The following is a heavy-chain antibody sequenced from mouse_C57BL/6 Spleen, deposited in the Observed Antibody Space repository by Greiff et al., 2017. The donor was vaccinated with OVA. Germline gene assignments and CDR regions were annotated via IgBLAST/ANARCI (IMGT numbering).Heavy chain of an antibody. D-gene: IGHD1-1*01. CDR2: ISSGSSTI. V-gene: IGHV5-17*01. CDR3: ARGYYYGSGYFDV. CDR1: GFTFSDYG. J-gene: IGHJ1*03. Sequence: EVKLVESGGGLVKPGGSLKLSCAASGFTFSDYGMHWVRQAPEKGLEWVAYISSGSSTIYYADTVKGRFTISRDNAKNTLFLQMTSLRSEDTAMYYCARGYYYGSGYFDVWGTGTTVTVSS.